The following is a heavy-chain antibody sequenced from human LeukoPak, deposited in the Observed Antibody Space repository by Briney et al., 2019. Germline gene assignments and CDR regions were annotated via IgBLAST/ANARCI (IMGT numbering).Heavy chain of an antibody. CDR2: ITTDGS. V-gene: IGHV3-74*01. CDR3: GRYNWNYDMDV. Sequence: GGSLRLSCVASGFIFSDYWMCWVRHAPGGGVVWVPGITTDGSYGVAVNCRFTISRANAKRTLYLQMQRPRVEDTAVYCCGRYNWNYDMDVWGQGTPVTVSS. CDR1: GFIFSDYW. J-gene: IGHJ6*02. D-gene: IGHD1-20*01.